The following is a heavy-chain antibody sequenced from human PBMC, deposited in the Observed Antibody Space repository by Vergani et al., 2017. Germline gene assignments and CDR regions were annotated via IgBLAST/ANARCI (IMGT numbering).Heavy chain of an antibody. CDR1: GFTFSSYW. J-gene: IGHJ4*02. CDR2: IKRDGSEK. Sequence: EVQLVESGGGLVQPGGSLRLSCAASGFTFSSYWMSWVRQAPGKGLEWVANIKRDGSEKYYVDFVKGRFTISRDNVKNSLYLQMNSLRVEDTAVYYCAREDCTNGLCYDYWGQGTLVTVSS. V-gene: IGHV3-7*01. CDR3: AREDCTNGLCYDY. D-gene: IGHD2-8*01.